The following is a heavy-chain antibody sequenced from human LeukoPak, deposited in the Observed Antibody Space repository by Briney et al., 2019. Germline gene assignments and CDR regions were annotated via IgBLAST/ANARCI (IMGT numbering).Heavy chain of an antibody. CDR1: AYTFTTYG. CDR3: ARAAGGSYQRLDGFDI. D-gene: IGHD1-26*01. V-gene: IGHV1-18*01. Sequence: ASVKVSCKASAYTFTTYGITWVRQAPGQGLEWMGWISAYSGNTNYAQKLQGRVTMTTDTSTSTAYMELRSLRSDDTAVYYCARAAGGSYQRLDGFDIWGQGTMVTVSS. J-gene: IGHJ3*02. CDR2: ISAYSGNT.